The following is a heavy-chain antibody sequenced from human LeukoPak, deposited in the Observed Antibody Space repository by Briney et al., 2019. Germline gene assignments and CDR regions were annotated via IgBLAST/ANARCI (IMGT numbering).Heavy chain of an antibody. CDR1: GGSISSSSYY. CDR3: ARGIRNYYDSSGEPLPYFDY. V-gene: IGHV4-39*07. CDR2: IYYSGST. Sequence: SETLSLTCTVSGGSISSSSYYWGWIRQPPGKGLEWIGSIYYSGSTYYNPSLKSRVTISVDTSKNQFSLKLSSVTAADTAVYNCARGIRNYYDSSGEPLPYFDYWGQGTLVTVSS. D-gene: IGHD3-22*01. J-gene: IGHJ4*02.